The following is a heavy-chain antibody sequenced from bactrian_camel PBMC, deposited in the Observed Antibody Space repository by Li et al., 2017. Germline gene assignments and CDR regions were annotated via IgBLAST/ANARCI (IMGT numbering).Heavy chain of an antibody. CDR1: GWPYTAAC. Sequence: VQLVESGGGSVQTGGSLKLSCVVSGWPYTAACLGWFRQAPGKERELIATIVGYGLTWYADSMKGRFSISRRLAEKNLILHMNNLNAEDTATYYCAALVGHDVCLPDSFHCPGGATWGQGTQVTVS. D-gene: IGHD2*01. CDR2: IVGYGLT. V-gene: IGHV3S67*01. CDR3: AALVGHDVCLPDSFHCPGGAT. J-gene: IGHJ4*01.